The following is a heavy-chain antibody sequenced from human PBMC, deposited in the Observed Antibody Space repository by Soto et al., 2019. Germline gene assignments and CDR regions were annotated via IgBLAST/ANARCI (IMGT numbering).Heavy chain of an antibody. CDR2: INAGNGNT. D-gene: IGHD2-2*02. CDR3: ARDPVDCSSTSCYTGRYYYYYGMDV. V-gene: IGHV1-3*01. J-gene: IGHJ6*02. CDR1: GYTFTSYA. Sequence: QVQLVQSGAEVKKPGASVKVSCKASGYTFTSYAMHWVRQAPGQRLEWMGGINAGNGNTKYSQKFQGRVTITRDTSASTAYMELSSLRSEDTAVYYCARDPVDCSSTSCYTGRYYYYYGMDVWGQGTTVTVSS.